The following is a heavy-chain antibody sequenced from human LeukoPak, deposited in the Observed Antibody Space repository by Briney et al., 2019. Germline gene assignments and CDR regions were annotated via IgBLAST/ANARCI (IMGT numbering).Heavy chain of an antibody. V-gene: IGHV4-39*01. D-gene: IGHD1-26*01. CDR3: ARYLRGSHFDY. Sequence: PSETLSLTCTVSGGSISSSSYYWGWIRQPPGKGLQWIASIYYSEITYYNPSLKSRVTISVDTSKTQFSLNLSSVIAADTAVYYCARYLRGSHFDYWGQGTLVTVSS. J-gene: IGHJ4*02. CDR1: GGSISSSSYY. CDR2: IYYSEIT.